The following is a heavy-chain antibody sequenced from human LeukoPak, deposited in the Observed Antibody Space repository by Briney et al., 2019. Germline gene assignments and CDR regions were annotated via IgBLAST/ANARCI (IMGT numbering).Heavy chain of an antibody. D-gene: IGHD5-12*01. V-gene: IGHV3-23*01. CDR1: GFTFNNYA. CDR2: ISGSGGTT. Sequence: GGSLRLSCAASGFTFNNYAMSWVRQAPGKGLEWVSAISGSGGTTYYADSVKGRFTISRDNSKNTLYLQMNSLRAEDTAVYYCARPSEYGYSGYDYGYWGQGTLVTVSS. J-gene: IGHJ4*02. CDR3: ARPSEYGYSGYDYGY.